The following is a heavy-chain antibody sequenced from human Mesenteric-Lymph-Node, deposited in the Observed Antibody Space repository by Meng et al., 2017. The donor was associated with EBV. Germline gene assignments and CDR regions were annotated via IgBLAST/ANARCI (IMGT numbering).Heavy chain of an antibody. Sequence: QGQLVQSGAEVKEPGASCTVPSHSSAYSFPRYYYLWHRDAPGPGPELMGTINPSASNRTYEHQFSGNGTLNRDTSTSTVYMEMSSLRYEDTATFYSARGIHLMDYYDTFLAYWGQGSLVTVSS. CDR2: INPSASNR. J-gene: IGHJ4*02. CDR1: AYSFPRYY. CDR3: ARGIHLMDYYDTFLAY. V-gene: IGHV1-46*01. D-gene: IGHD3-22*01.